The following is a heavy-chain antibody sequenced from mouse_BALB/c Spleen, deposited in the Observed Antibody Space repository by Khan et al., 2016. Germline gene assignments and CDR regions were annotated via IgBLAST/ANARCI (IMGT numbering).Heavy chain of an antibody. CDR3: ARHEDRGFYYGWLAY. Sequence: QVQLKEPGAGLVKPGASVQMSCKASGYTFTEYIIHCVKQRSGPGLEWIGWFLPGSGRIKHNETFKDKATLTPDKSPTTVSMDLSRSTSEDSVVYFCARHEDRGFYYGWLAYGGQGTLVTVAA. CDR1: GYTFTEYI. D-gene: IGHD2-1*01. V-gene: IGHV1-62-2*01. CDR2: FLPGSGRI. J-gene: IGHJ3*01.